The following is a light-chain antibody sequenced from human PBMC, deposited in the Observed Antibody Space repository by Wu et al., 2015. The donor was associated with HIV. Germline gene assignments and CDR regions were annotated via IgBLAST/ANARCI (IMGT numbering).Light chain of an antibody. J-gene: IGKJ1*01. CDR3: HQYNHGPGT. V-gene: IGKV3D-15*01. CDR2: SAS. CDR1: QSVRDN. Sequence: EVVMTQSPVTLSVSPGERVTLSCRASQSVRDNLAWYQQKPGQAPRLLIYSASNRAAGIPTRFSGSGSGTEFTLTISSLQSEDLAVXHCHQYNHGPGTFGQGTKVEI.